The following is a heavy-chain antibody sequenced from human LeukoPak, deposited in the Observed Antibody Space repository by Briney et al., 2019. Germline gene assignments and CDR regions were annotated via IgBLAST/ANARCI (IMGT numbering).Heavy chain of an antibody. J-gene: IGHJ6*02. CDR2: IYSGGST. D-gene: IGHD5-18*01. CDR3: AKAYIQYYYYGMDV. V-gene: IGHV3-66*01. Sequence: TGGSLRLSCAASGFTVSSNYMSWVRQAPGKGLEWVSVIYSGGSTYYADSVKGRFTISRDNSKNTLYLQMNSLRAEDTAVYYCAKAYIQYYYYGMDVWGQGTTVTVSS. CDR1: GFTVSSNY.